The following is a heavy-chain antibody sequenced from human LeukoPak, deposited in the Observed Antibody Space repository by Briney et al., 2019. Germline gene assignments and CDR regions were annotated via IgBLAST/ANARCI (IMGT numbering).Heavy chain of an antibody. CDR3: AREEYYYDSSGYYCAGYDY. V-gene: IGHV3-11*01. CDR2: ISSSGSTI. J-gene: IGHJ4*02. Sequence: GGSLRLPCAASGFTFSDYYMSWIRQAPGKGLEWVSYISSSGSTIYYADSEKGRFTISRDNAKNSLYLQMNSLRAEDTAVYYCAREEYYYDSSGYYCAGYDYWGQGTLVTVSS. D-gene: IGHD3-22*01. CDR1: GFTFSDYY.